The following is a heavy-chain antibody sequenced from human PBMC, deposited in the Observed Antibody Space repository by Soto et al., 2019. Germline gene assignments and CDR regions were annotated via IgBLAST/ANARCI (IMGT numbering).Heavy chain of an antibody. CDR3: ARDRPAYDYYDSSPSKGNAFDI. D-gene: IGHD3-22*01. J-gene: IGHJ3*02. Sequence: GGSLRLSCAASGFTFSDYYMSWIRQAPGKGLEWVSYISSSGSTIYYADSVKGRFTISRDNAKNSLYLQMNSLRAEDTAVYYCARDRPAYDYYDSSPSKGNAFDIWGQGTMVTVSS. CDR2: ISSSGSTI. CDR1: GFTFSDYY. V-gene: IGHV3-11*04.